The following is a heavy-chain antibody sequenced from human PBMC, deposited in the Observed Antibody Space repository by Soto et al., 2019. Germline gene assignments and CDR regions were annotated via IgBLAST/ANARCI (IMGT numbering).Heavy chain of an antibody. D-gene: IGHD3-10*01. CDR2: IYYSGST. CDR1: GGSISSSSYY. Sequence: PSETLSLTCTVSGGSISSSSYYWGWIRQPPGKGLEWIGSIYYSGSTYYNPSLKSRVTISVDTSKNQFSLKLSSVPAADTAVYYCARYGSGSYLISYYGMDVWGQATPVTLSS. J-gene: IGHJ6*02. CDR3: ARYGSGSYLISYYGMDV. V-gene: IGHV4-39*01.